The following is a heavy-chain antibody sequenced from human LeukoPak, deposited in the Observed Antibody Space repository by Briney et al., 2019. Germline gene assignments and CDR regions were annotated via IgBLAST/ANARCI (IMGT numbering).Heavy chain of an antibody. D-gene: IGHD4-17*01. CDR3: ARDPPVTVRPGYYYYGMDV. CDR1: GFTFTKYS. Sequence: GGSLRLSCAASGFTFTKYSMNWVRQAPGKGLEWVSSIDASGGSTYYADSVKGRFTISRDNSKNTFYLQMNTLRSDDTAVYYCARDPPVTVRPGYYYYGMDVWGQGTTVTVSS. CDR2: IDASGGST. J-gene: IGHJ6*02. V-gene: IGHV3-23*01.